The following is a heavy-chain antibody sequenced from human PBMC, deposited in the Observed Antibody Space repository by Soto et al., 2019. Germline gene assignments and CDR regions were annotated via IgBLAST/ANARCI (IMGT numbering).Heavy chain of an antibody. D-gene: IGHD3-22*01. Sequence: SETLSLTCTVSGGSISSGGYYWSWIRQHPGKGLEWIGYIYYSGSTYYNPSLKSRVTISVDTSKNQFSLKLSSVTAADTAVYYCAREGGYYDSSGYPPSGMDVWGQGTTVTVSS. CDR1: GGSISSGGYY. J-gene: IGHJ6*02. CDR2: IYYSGST. V-gene: IGHV4-31*03. CDR3: AREGGYYDSSGYPPSGMDV.